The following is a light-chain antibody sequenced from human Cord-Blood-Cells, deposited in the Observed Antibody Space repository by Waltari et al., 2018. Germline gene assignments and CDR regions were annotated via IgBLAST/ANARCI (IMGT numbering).Light chain of an antibody. J-gene: IGLJ3*02. CDR2: DVS. V-gene: IGLV2-14*01. CDR1: SSDVGGYNY. Sequence: QSALTQPASVSGSPGQPITIPRTGTSSDVGGYNYASWYQQHPGKAPKLMIYDVSKQPSGVSNRFSGSKSGNTASLTISGLQAEDEADYYCSSYTSSSTWVFGGGTKLTVL. CDR3: SSYTSSSTWV.